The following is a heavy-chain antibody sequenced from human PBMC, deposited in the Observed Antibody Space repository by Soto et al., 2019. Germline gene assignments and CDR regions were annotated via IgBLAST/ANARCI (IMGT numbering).Heavy chain of an antibody. V-gene: IGHV3-30-3*01. J-gene: IGHJ5*02. D-gene: IGHD3-3*01. CDR3: ARDLGRYYDFWSGYHFTGNWFDP. CDR2: ISYDGSNK. Sequence: GGSLRLSCAASGFTFSSYAMHWVRQAPGKGLEWVAVISYDGSNKYYADSVKGRFTISRDNSKNTLYLQRNRLRAEDTAVYYCARDLGRYYDFWSGYHFTGNWFDPWGQGTLVTVSS. CDR1: GFTFSSYA.